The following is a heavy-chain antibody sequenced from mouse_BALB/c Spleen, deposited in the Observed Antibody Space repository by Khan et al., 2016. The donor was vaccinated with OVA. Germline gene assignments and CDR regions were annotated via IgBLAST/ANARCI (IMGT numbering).Heavy chain of an antibody. CDR3: ARDRIDY. J-gene: IGHJ2*01. V-gene: IGHV1-7*01. CDR1: GYTFTSYW. CDR2: INHTSGYT. Sequence: VQLVESGAELAKPGASVKMSCTASGYTFTSYWMHWIKQRPGQGMEWIGYINHTSGYTDYNQKFKDKVTLTADKSTSTAYMQLSSLTSDDSAVYYCARDRIDYWGQGTALTVAS.